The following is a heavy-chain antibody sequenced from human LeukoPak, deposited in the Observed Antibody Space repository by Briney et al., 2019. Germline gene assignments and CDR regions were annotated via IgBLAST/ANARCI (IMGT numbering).Heavy chain of an antibody. Sequence: PGGSLRLSCAASGFTFSSYWMSWVRQAPGKGLEWVANIKQDGTEKYYVDSVEGRFTISRDNAKNSLYLQTNSLRAEDTAVYYCARDENYDFWSGYQYYYGMDVWGQGTTVTVSS. CDR2: IKQDGTEK. D-gene: IGHD3-3*01. J-gene: IGHJ6*02. V-gene: IGHV3-7*01. CDR1: GFTFSSYW. CDR3: ARDENYDFWSGYQYYYGMDV.